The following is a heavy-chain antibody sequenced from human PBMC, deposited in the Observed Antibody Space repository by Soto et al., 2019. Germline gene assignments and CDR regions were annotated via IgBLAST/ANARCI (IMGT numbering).Heavy chain of an antibody. J-gene: IGHJ5*02. V-gene: IGHV3-48*03. D-gene: IGHD3-22*01. CDR3: ARDRESEYYDST. CDR1: GFTFSSYE. Sequence: EVQLVESGGGLVQPGGSLRLSCAASGFTFSSYEMNWVRQAPGKGLEWVSYISSSGSTIYYAGSVKGRFTISRDNAKNSLYLQMNSLRAEDTAVYYCARDRESEYYDSTWGQGTLVTVSS. CDR2: ISSSGSTI.